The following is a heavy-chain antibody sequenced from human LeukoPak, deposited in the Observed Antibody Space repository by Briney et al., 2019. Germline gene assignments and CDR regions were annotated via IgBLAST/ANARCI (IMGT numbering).Heavy chain of an antibody. D-gene: IGHD3-10*01. J-gene: IGHJ4*02. Sequence: GGSLRLSCAASGFTFSSYAMHWVRQAPGKGLEWVAVISYDGSNKYYADSVKGRFTISRDSSKNTVYLQMNSLRAEDTAVYYCARDADYGSGSFDYWGQGTLVTVSS. CDR2: ISYDGSNK. CDR1: GFTFSSYA. CDR3: ARDADYGSGSFDY. V-gene: IGHV3-30*14.